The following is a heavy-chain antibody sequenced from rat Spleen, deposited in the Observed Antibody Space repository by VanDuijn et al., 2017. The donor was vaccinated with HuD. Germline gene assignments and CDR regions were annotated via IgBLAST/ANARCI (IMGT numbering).Heavy chain of an antibody. J-gene: IGHJ2*01. CDR2: ISPSGSGT. V-gene: IGHV5-19*01. D-gene: IGHD1-6*01. CDR1: GFTFSNYG. CDR3: ARSLMYTTGSFAY. Sequence: EVQLVESGGGLVQPGRSLKLSCAASGFTFSNYGMHWIRQAPTKGLEWVASISPSGSGTYYRDSVKGRFTISRDNAKSTLYLQMDSLRSEDTATYYCARSLMYTTGSFAYWGQGVMVTVSS.